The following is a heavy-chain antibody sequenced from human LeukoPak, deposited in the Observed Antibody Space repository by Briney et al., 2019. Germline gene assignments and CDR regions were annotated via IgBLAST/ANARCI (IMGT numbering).Heavy chain of an antibody. J-gene: IGHJ4*02. V-gene: IGHV3-30*02. CDR1: GFTFSSYG. CDR2: IRYDGSNK. D-gene: IGHD5-18*01. CDR3: AKDIGGIQLWNNRYYFDY. Sequence: PGGSLRLSCAASGFTFSSYGMHWVRQAPGKGLEWVAFIRYDGSNKYYADSVKGRFTISRDNSKNTLYLQMNSLRAEDTAVYYCAKDIGGIQLWNNRYYFDYWGQGTLVTVSS.